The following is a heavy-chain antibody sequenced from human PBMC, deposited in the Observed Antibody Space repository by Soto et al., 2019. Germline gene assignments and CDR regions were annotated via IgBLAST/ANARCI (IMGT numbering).Heavy chain of an antibody. CDR1: GGSISSYY. CDR3: ARRYGTGSDY. J-gene: IGHJ4*02. CDR2: IYYSGST. V-gene: IGHV4-59*08. D-gene: IGHD4-17*01. Sequence: SETLSLTCTVSGGSISSYYWSWIRQPPGKGLEWIGYIYYSGSTNYNPSLKSRVTISVDTSKNQFSLKLSSVTAADTAVYYCARRYGTGSDYRGQGTLVTVSS.